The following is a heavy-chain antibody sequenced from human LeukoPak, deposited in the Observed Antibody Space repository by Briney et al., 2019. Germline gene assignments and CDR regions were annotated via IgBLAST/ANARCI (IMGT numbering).Heavy chain of an antibody. CDR1: GYTFTSYD. V-gene: IGHV1-8*01. J-gene: IGHJ6*03. D-gene: IGHD2-15*01. CDR2: MNPNSGNT. Sequence: ASVKVSCKASGYTFTSYDINWVRQATGQGLEWMGWMNPNSGNTGYAQKFQGRVTMTRNTSISTAYMELSSLRSEDTAVYYCARGLVPDCISGGSCYLTLVFYYYMDVWGKGTTVTISS. CDR3: ARGLVPDCISGGSCYLTLVFYYYMDV.